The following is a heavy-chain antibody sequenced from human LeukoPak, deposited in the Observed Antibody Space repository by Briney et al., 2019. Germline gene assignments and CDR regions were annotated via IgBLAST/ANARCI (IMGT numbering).Heavy chain of an antibody. D-gene: IGHD5-24*01. Sequence: SETLSLTCAVYGGSFSGYYWSWIRQPPGKGLEWIGEINHSGSTNYNPSLKSRVTISVDTSKNQFSLELSSVTAADTAVYYCARRGYKGDFWGQGTLVTVSS. CDR1: GGSFSGYY. J-gene: IGHJ4*02. V-gene: IGHV4-34*01. CDR2: INHSGST. CDR3: ARRGYKGDF.